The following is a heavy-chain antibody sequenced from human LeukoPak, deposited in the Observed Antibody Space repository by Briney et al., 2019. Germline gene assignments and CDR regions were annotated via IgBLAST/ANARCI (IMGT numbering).Heavy chain of an antibody. Sequence: ASVKVSCKVSGYTLSELSMHWVRQVAGKGLEWMGGLGPEDGETIYAQKFQGRVAMTEDTSIDTAYMELSSLRSEDTAVYYCATLGSGSYPDPAFDDWGQGTLVTVSS. D-gene: IGHD1-26*01. CDR1: GYTLSELS. J-gene: IGHJ4*02. V-gene: IGHV1-24*01. CDR3: ATLGSGSYPDPAFDD. CDR2: LGPEDGET.